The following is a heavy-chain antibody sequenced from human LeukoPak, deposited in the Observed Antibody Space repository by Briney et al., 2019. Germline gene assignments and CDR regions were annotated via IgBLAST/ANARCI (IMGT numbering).Heavy chain of an antibody. Sequence: SETPSLTCTVSGGSISSYYRSWIRQPPGNGLEWIGYIYYSGSTNYNPSLKSRVTISVDTSKNQFSLKLSSVTAADTAVYYCARRGTYNWYFDLWGRGTLVTVSS. CDR3: ARRGTYNWYFDL. J-gene: IGHJ2*01. CDR2: IYYSGST. V-gene: IGHV4-59*08. D-gene: IGHD1-1*01. CDR1: GGSISSYY.